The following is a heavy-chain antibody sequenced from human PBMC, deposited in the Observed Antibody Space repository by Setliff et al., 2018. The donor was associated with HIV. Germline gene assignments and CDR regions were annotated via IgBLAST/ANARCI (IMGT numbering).Heavy chain of an antibody. CDR2: IYTSGST. J-gene: IGHJ4*02. Sequence: SETLSLTCTVSGGSISSGSYYWSWIRQPAGKGLEWIGHIYTSGSTNYNPSLKSRVTISVDTSKNQFSLKLSPVTAADTAVYYCARITVTNLYYFDYWGQGTLVTVSS. CDR1: GGSISSGSYY. D-gene: IGHD4-17*01. CDR3: ARITVTNLYYFDY. V-gene: IGHV4-61*09.